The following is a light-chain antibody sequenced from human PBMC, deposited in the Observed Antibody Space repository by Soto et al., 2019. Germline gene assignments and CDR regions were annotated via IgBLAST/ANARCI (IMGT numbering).Light chain of an antibody. CDR2: DAS. V-gene: IGKV1-5*01. CDR1: QSISSW. Sequence: DIPMTQSPSTRSASVGDRVTITCRASQSISSWLAWYQQKPGKAPKLLIYDASSLESGVPLRFSGSGSGTEFTLTISSLQPDDSATYYCQLYNSYPWTFGQGTKVQIK. CDR3: QLYNSYPWT. J-gene: IGKJ1*01.